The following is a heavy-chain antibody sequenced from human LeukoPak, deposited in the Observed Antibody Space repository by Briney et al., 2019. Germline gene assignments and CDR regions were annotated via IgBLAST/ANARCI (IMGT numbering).Heavy chain of an antibody. J-gene: IGHJ5*02. D-gene: IGHD3-10*01. Sequence: PSETLSLTCTVSGGSISSYYWSWIRQPPGKGLEWIGYIYYSGSTNYNPSLKSRVTISVDTSKNQFSLKLSSVTAADTAVYYCARCLDSGRWFDPWGQGTLVTVSS. CDR1: GGSISSYY. CDR3: ARCLDSGRWFDP. CDR2: IYYSGST. V-gene: IGHV4-59*08.